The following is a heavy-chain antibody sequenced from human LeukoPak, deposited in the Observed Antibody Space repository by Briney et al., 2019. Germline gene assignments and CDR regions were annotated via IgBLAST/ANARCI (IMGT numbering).Heavy chain of an antibody. CDR1: GYTFTSYG. D-gene: IGHD3-22*01. CDR3: ARDENYYDSSGYNTGGY. CDR2: ISAYNGNT. V-gene: IGHV1-18*01. J-gene: IGHJ4*02. Sequence: VASVKVSCKASGYTFTSYGISWVRQAPGQGLEWMGWISAYNGNTNYAQKIQGRVTMTTDTSTSTAYMELRSLRSDDTAVYYCARDENYYDSSGYNTGGYWGQGTLVTASS.